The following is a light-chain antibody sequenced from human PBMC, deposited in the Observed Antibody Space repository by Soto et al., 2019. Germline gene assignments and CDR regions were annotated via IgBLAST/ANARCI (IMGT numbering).Light chain of an antibody. CDR3: QQYGSSPRT. V-gene: IGKV3-20*01. J-gene: IGKJ1*01. CDR1: QSVSSNF. Sequence: DIVLTQSPVTPSLSPGERATLSCRASQSVSSNFLAWYQQKPGQAPRLLIYGASNRATGIPDRFSGSGSGTDFTLTISRLEPEDFAVYYCQQYGSSPRTFGQGTKVDIK. CDR2: GAS.